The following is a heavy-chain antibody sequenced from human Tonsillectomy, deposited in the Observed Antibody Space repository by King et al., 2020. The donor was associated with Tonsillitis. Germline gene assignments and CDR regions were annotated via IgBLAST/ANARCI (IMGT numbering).Heavy chain of an antibody. V-gene: IGHV3-30*02. Sequence: VQLVESGGGVVQPGGSLRLSCAASGFTFSSHGMHWVRQAPGKGLEWVAFIRYDGSNKYYADSVKGRFTISRDNSKNTLYLQMSSLRAEDTAVYYCAKGYGSGSYYPYFDYWGQGTLLTVSS. CDR1: GFTFSSHG. CDR2: IRYDGSNK. CDR3: AKGYGSGSYYPYFDY. D-gene: IGHD3-10*01. J-gene: IGHJ4*02.